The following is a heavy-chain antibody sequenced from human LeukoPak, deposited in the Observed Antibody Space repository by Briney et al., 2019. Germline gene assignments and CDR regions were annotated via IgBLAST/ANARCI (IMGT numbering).Heavy chain of an antibody. V-gene: IGHV1-2*02. CDR2: INPNSGVT. CDR3: ARQQEVSGYFDY. CDR1: GYRFTDCY. Sequence: ASVKVSCMASGYRFTDCYMHWVRQAPGQGLEWMGWINPNSGVTNYAQNFQGRGSMTRDTAISTAYTELSSLRSDDTAVYYCARQQEVSGYFDYWGQGTLVTVSS. D-gene: IGHD3-16*02. J-gene: IGHJ4*02.